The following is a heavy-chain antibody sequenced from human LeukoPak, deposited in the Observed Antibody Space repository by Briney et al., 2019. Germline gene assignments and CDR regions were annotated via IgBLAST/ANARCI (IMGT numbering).Heavy chain of an antibody. Sequence: PGGSLRLSCAASGFTFSSYAMHWVRQAPGKGLEWVAVISYDGSNKYYADSVKGRFTISRDNSKNTLYLQMNSLRAEDTAVYYCERDDSSGYTMRQGFDYWGHGTLVTVSS. D-gene: IGHD3-22*01. CDR2: ISYDGSNK. J-gene: IGHJ4*01. CDR3: ERDDSSGYTMRQGFDY. CDR1: GFTFSSYA. V-gene: IGHV3-30*04.